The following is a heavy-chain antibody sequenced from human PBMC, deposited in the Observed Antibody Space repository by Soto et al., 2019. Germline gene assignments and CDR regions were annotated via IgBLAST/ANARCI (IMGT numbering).Heavy chain of an antibody. J-gene: IGHJ6*02. CDR3: ATGAVRGVIPAYYYYYGMDV. CDR2: FDPEDGET. D-gene: IGHD3-10*02. V-gene: IGHV1-24*01. Sequence: GSVKVSCKVSGYTLTELSMHWVRQAPGKGLEWMGGFDPEDGETIYAQKFQGRVTMTEDTSTDTAYMELSSLRSEDTAVYYCATGAVRGVIPAYYYYYGMDVWGQGTTVTVSS. CDR1: GYTLTELS.